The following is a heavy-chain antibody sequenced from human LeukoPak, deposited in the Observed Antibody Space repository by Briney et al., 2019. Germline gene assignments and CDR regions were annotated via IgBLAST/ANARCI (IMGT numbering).Heavy chain of an antibody. Sequence: SQTLSLTCTVSGGSISSGDYYWSWIRQPPGKGLEWIGYIHYSGSTYYNPSLKSRVTISVDTSKNQFSLKLSSVTAADTAVYYCARDGRITIPNDFWSGYYSPIMDVWGKGTTVTVSS. CDR1: GGSISSGDYY. CDR2: IHYSGST. D-gene: IGHD3-3*01. J-gene: IGHJ6*03. CDR3: ARDGRITIPNDFWSGYYSPIMDV. V-gene: IGHV4-30-4*08.